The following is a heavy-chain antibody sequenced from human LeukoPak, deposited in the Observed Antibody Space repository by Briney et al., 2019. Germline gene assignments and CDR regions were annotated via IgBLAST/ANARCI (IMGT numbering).Heavy chain of an antibody. V-gene: IGHV3-66*01. J-gene: IGHJ6*03. CDR1: GFTFSSYE. CDR2: IYSGGST. D-gene: IGHD4-23*01. Sequence: GGSLRLSCAASGFTFSSYEMNWARQAPGKGLGWVSLIYSGGSTYYADSVKGRFTISRDNSKNTLYPQMNSLRAEDTAVYYCAKGLRWGRMEYYYYYYMDVWGKGTTVTVSS. CDR3: AKGLRWGRMEYYYYYYMDV.